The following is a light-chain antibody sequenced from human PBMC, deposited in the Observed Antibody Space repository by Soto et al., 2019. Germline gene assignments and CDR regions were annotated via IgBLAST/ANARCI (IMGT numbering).Light chain of an antibody. CDR3: LLSFSGPRV. Sequence: QAVVTQEPSLSASPGGTVTLTCASSTGAVTSGNFPYWFQQKPGQAPRTLIYETSNKHSWTPARFSGSLLGGKAALTLSGAQPEDEAEYYCLLSFSGPRVFGGGTKLTVL. CDR1: TGAVTSGNF. V-gene: IGLV7-46*01. J-gene: IGLJ3*02. CDR2: ETS.